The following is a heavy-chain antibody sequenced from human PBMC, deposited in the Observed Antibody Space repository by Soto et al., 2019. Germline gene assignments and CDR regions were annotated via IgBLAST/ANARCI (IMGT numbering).Heavy chain of an antibody. CDR1: GFTVSSNY. Sequence: GGSLRLSCAASGFTVSSNYMSWVRQAPGKGLEWVSVIYSGGSTYYADSVKGRFTISRDNSKNTLYLQMNSLRAEDTAVYYCARDEAGVSSGYVKHWGQDTLVTVSS. CDR2: IYSGGST. D-gene: IGHD6-13*01. J-gene: IGHJ1*01. V-gene: IGHV3-66*01. CDR3: ARDEAGVSSGYVKH.